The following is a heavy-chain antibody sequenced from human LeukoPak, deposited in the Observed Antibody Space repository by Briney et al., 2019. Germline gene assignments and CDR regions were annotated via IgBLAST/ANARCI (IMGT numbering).Heavy chain of an antibody. V-gene: IGHV3-15*01. CDR2: IKSKTDGGTT. D-gene: IGHD5-12*01. Sequence: PGGSLRLSCAASGFTFSRYTMNWVRQAPGKGLEWVGRIKSKTDGGTTDYAAPVKGRFTISRDDSKNTLYLQMNSLKTEDTAVYYCTTSPIVATINDYWGQGTLVTVSS. CDR1: GFTFSRYT. J-gene: IGHJ4*02. CDR3: TTSPIVATINDY.